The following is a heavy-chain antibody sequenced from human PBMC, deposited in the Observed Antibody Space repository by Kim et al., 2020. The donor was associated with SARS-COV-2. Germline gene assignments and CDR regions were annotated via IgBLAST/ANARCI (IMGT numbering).Heavy chain of an antibody. D-gene: IGHD4-17*01. CDR1: EFTFTTSA. CDR3: AKELRVSTQTTGWDLFDS. CDR2: ISGGGGRT. J-gene: IGHJ4*02. Sequence: GGSLRLSCVTSEFTFTTSAMNWVRQALGKGLEWVSGISGGGGRTFYADSVKGRFTISRDSSTTTLYLQMNSLRADDTAVYYWAKELRVSTQTTGWDLFDSWGQGTLVTVSS. V-gene: IGHV3-23*01.